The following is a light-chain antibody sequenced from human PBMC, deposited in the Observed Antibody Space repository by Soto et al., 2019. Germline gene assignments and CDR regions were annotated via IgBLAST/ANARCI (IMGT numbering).Light chain of an antibody. V-gene: IGKV3-20*01. Sequence: EIVMTQSPATLSVSPGERATLSCRASQSVSSNLAWYQQKPGQAPRLLIYGASSRATGIPDRFSGSGSGTDFPLTISRLKPEDLAVYYCQQYSSSPRVTFGPGTKGDIK. J-gene: IGKJ3*01. CDR3: QQYSSSPRVT. CDR1: QSVSSN. CDR2: GAS.